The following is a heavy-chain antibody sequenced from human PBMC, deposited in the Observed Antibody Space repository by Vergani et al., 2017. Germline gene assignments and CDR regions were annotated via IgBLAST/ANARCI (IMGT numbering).Heavy chain of an antibody. D-gene: IGHD6-19*01. V-gene: IGHV3-23*01. CDR1: GFTFSSYA. CDR2: IRGSGGST. CDR3: AKINFIAVAASSYYFDC. J-gene: IGHJ4*02. Sequence: EVQLLESGGGLVQPGGSLRLSCAASGFTFSSYAMSWVRQAPGKGLEWVSAIRGSGGSTYYADSVKGRFTISSDNSKNTLYLQMNRLRAEDTAVYYCAKINFIAVAASSYYFDCWGQGTLVTVSS.